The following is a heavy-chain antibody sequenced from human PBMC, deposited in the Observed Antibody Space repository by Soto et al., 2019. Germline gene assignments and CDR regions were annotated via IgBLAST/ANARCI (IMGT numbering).Heavy chain of an antibody. V-gene: IGHV1-3*01. CDR3: ARSLMNTAMVTFYYFDY. J-gene: IGHJ4*02. Sequence: ASVKVSCKASGYTFTTYAMHWVRQAPGQRLEWMGWINAANGNTKYSQKFQGRVTITRDTSASTAYMELSSLRSEDTAVYYCARSLMNTAMVTFYYFDYSGQGTLVTVSS. D-gene: IGHD5-18*01. CDR2: INAANGNT. CDR1: GYTFTTYA.